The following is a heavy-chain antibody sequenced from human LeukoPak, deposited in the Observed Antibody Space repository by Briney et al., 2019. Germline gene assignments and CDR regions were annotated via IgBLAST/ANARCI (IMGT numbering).Heavy chain of an antibody. V-gene: IGHV1-2*04. CDR2: IKPNSGGT. CDR1: GYTFTSFD. CDR3: ARDPGDSSSWPVYYFDY. Sequence: GASVKVSCKTSGYTFTSFDINWVRQATGQGLEWRGWIKPNSGGTNYAQKFQGWVTMTRDTSISTAYMELSRLRSDDTAVYYCARDPGDSSSWPVYYFDYWGQGTLVTVSS. D-gene: IGHD6-13*01. J-gene: IGHJ4*02.